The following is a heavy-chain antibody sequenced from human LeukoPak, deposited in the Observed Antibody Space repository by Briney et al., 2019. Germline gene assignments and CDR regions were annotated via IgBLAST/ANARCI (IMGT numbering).Heavy chain of an antibody. CDR1: GGSISSYY. CDR2: IYYSGST. CDR3: ARGPYSSGRYIGY. Sequence: SETLSLTCTVSGGSISSYYWSWIRQSPGKGLEWIGYIYYSGSTNYNPSLKSRVTISVDTSKNQFSLKLSSVTAADTAVYYCARGPYSSGRYIGYWGRGTLVTVSS. J-gene: IGHJ4*02. D-gene: IGHD3-10*01. V-gene: IGHV4-59*01.